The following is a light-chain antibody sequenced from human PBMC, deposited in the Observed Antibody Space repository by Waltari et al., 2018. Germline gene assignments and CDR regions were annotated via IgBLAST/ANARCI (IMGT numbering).Light chain of an antibody. CDR3: QQSVTFPYT. J-gene: IGKJ2*01. V-gene: IGKV1-39*01. Sequence: DIQMTKSPSSLSASVGDRVTITCRASQNIGRLFNWYQQKPGKAPNLLIYAASSLQNGVPPRFSGSGSGTDFTLTISSLQPEDSATYYCQQSVTFPYTFGQGTKLEIK. CDR2: AAS. CDR1: QNIGRL.